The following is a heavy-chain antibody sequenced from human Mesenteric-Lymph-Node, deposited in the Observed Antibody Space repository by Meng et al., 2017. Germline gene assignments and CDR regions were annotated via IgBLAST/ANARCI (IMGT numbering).Heavy chain of an antibody. J-gene: IGHJ6*02. CDR1: GGTFSSYA. V-gene: IGHV1-69*05. CDR3: ARDHRYDFWSSSSFYYYGMDV. Sequence: SVKVSCKASGGTFSSYAISWVRQAPGQGLEWMGGIIPIFGTANYAQKFQGRVTITTDESTSTAYMELSSLRSEDTAVYYCARDHRYDFWSSSSFYYYGMDVWGQGTTVTVSS. CDR2: IIPIFGTA. D-gene: IGHD3-3*01.